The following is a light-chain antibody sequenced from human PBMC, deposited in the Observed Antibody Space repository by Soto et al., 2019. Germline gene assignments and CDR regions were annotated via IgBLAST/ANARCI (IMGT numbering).Light chain of an antibody. CDR1: SSNIGSNV. J-gene: IGLJ3*02. CDR3: AAWDDSLNGWV. V-gene: IGLV1-44*01. Sequence: SVLTQPPSESGTPGQRVTISCSGSSSNIGSNVVNWYQQVPGTAPKLLIYGNNQRPSGVPDRFSGSRSGTSASLAISGLQSEDEAAYHCAAWDDSLNGWVFGGGTQLTVL. CDR2: GNN.